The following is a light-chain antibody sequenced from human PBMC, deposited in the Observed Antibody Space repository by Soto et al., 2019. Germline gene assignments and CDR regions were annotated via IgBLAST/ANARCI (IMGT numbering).Light chain of an antibody. CDR1: KLGDKY. CDR3: QAWDSSTLYV. Sequence: SYELTQPPSVSVSPGQTASITCSGDKLGDKYVCWYQQKPGQSPVLAIYQGSKRPSGIPERFSGSNSGNTATLTISGTQAMDAADYYCQAWDSSTLYVFGTGTNLTVL. V-gene: IGLV3-1*01. CDR2: QGS. J-gene: IGLJ1*01.